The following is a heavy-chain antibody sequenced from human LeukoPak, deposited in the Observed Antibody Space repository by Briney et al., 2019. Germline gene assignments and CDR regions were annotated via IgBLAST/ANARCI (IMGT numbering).Heavy chain of an antibody. D-gene: IGHD1-1*01. CDR2: VSYDGSYK. CDR1: GFTFTSFA. CDR3: ARGTRGTTALYYFDY. V-gene: IGHV3-30-3*01. J-gene: IGHJ4*02. Sequence: PGGSLRLSCAASGFTFTSFALHWVRQAPGKGLEWVTVVSYDGSYKSYADSVKGRFTISRDDSKNTLYLQMSSLRAGDTAVYYCARGTRGTTALYYFDYWGQGTLVTVSP.